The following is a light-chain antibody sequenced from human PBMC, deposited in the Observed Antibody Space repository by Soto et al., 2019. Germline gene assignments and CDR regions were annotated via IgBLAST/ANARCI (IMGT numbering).Light chain of an antibody. CDR3: QQYNSYWT. CDR2: AAS. CDR1: QGISTY. Sequence: DIHITHSPSSLSASVVDRVTITCRASQGISTYLNWYQQKPGKAPQFLIQAASNLQSGVPSRFSGSGSGTEFTLTISSLQTDDFATYYCQQYNSYWTFGQGTKV. V-gene: IGKV1-16*01. J-gene: IGKJ1*01.